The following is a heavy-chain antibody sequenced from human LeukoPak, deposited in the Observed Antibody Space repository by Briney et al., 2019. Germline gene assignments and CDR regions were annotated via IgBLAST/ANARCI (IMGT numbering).Heavy chain of an antibody. D-gene: IGHD4-17*01. Sequence: KPSETLSLTCRVSGGAISSGSHYWGWIRQPPEKGLEWIGCMYYSGFTYYKPSLKSRATISLDTSNNQFSLKLSSVTAADTAVYYCAACADDYGDYETAFDIWGQGTMVTVSS. J-gene: IGHJ3*02. CDR2: MYYSGFT. CDR1: GGAISSGSHY. CDR3: AACADDYGDYETAFDI. V-gene: IGHV4-39*07.